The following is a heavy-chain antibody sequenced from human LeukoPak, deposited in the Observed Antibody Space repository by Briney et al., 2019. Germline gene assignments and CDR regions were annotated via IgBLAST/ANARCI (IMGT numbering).Heavy chain of an antibody. J-gene: IGHJ6*02. CDR3: ARDIYCSSSSCYYYYGMDV. V-gene: IGHV3-21*01. D-gene: IGHD2-2*01. Sequence: GGSLRLSCAASGFTFSSYSMNWVRQAPGKGLEWVSSISSSSSYIYHADSVKGRFTISRDNAKNSLYLQMNSLRAEDTAVYYCARDIYCSSSSCYYYYGMDVWGQGTTVTVSS. CDR1: GFTFSSYS. CDR2: ISSSSSYI.